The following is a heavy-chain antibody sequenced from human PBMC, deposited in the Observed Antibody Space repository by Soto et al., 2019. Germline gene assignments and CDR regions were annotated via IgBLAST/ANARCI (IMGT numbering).Heavy chain of an antibody. V-gene: IGHV3-66*01. J-gene: IGHJ5*02. CDR1: GFTVSSNY. D-gene: IGHD3-9*01. Sequence: GGSLRLSCAASGFTVSSNYMSWVRQAPGKGLEWVSVIYSGGSTYYADSVKGRFTISRDNSKNTLYLQMNSLRAEDTAVYYCAREWRGTYDILTGYPPLLGFDPWGQGTLVTVSS. CDR2: IYSGGST. CDR3: AREWRGTYDILTGYPPLLGFDP.